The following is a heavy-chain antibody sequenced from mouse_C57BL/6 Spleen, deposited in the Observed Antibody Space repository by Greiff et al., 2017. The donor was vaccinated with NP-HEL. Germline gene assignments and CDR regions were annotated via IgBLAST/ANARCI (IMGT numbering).Heavy chain of an antibody. D-gene: IGHD2-5*01. J-gene: IGHJ4*01. CDR1: GYTFTSYW. Sequence: QVQLQQPGAELVKPGASVKVSCKASGYTFTSYWMHWVKQRPGQGLEWIGRIHPSDSDTNYNQKFKGKATLTVDKSSSTAYMQLSSLTSEDSAVYYCAIRDTYYSNYDAMDYWGQGTSVTVSS. CDR2: IHPSDSDT. V-gene: IGHV1-74*01. CDR3: AIRDTYYSNYDAMDY.